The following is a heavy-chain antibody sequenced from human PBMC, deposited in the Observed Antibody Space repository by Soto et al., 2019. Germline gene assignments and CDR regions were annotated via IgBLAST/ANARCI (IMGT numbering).Heavy chain of an antibody. J-gene: IGHJ5*02. D-gene: IGHD3-10*01. CDR3: ARHPVDITMAASGFDP. Sequence: QVQLVQSGAEVKKPGSSVKVSCKASGGTFSSYAISWVRQAPGQGLEWMGGIMPIFGTANYAQKFQGRVKITADESTSTAYMELSSLRSEDTAVYYCARHPVDITMAASGFDPWGQGTLVTVSS. V-gene: IGHV1-69*01. CDR2: IMPIFGTA. CDR1: GGTFSSYA.